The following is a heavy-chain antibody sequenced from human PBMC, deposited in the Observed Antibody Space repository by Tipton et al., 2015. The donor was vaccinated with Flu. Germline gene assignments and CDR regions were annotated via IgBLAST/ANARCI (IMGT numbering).Heavy chain of an antibody. CDR3: ARDPGYLYGMDS. Sequence: SLRLSCAASGFTVSDSYMSWVRQAPGKGLEWVSVIYSGGNTHYADSVKGRFIISRDNSKNTVYLQINSLRTEDTAVYYCARDPGYLYGMDSWGQGTTVTVSS. J-gene: IGHJ6*02. CDR2: IYSGGNT. V-gene: IGHV3-66*02. D-gene: IGHD2-2*01. CDR1: GFTVSDSY.